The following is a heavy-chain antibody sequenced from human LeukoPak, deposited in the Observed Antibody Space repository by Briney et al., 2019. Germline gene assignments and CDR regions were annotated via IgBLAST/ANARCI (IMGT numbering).Heavy chain of an antibody. Sequence: ASVKVSCKASGYTFSGTGWYLYGLRQAPGQGLECMGWIYPYTGATHYAQKFQGRVAMNRDTSISTAYMELSRLRPDDTAVYYCARDGPAQMVDFDYWGQGTLVTVSS. CDR3: ARDGPAQMVDFDY. D-gene: IGHD3-10*01. CDR2: IYPYTGAT. J-gene: IGHJ4*02. CDR1: GYTFSGTGWY. V-gene: IGHV1-2*02.